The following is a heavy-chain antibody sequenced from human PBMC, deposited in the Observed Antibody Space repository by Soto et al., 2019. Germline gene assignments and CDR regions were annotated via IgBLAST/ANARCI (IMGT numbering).Heavy chain of an antibody. CDR3: ARDSIALFDY. V-gene: IGHV4-61*01. J-gene: IGHJ4*02. CDR2: ISSSGGT. D-gene: IGHD2-21*01. Sequence: SETLSLTCSVSDGSVSSGNYYWTWIRQPPGKGLEYIGSISSSGGTNYSPSLKSRVTISVDTSKNQFSLNLNSVTAADTAVYYCARDSIALFDYWGQGTLVTVSS. CDR1: DGSVSSGNYY.